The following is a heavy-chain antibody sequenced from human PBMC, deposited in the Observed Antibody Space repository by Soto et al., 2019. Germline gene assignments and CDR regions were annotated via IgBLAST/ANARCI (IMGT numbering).Heavy chain of an antibody. J-gene: IGHJ4*02. CDR3: AREIGNRLPYGPVDY. CDR1: GFTFSGYY. CDR2: IGKSGSDI. V-gene: IGHV3-11*01. Sequence: PGESLGLSCAASGFTFSGYYMTWIRQAPGKGLEWVSFIGKSGSDIHYADSVEGRFTISRDNAKNSLYLQMNSLRAEDTAVYYCAREIGNRLPYGPVDYWGQGTLVTVSS. D-gene: IGHD3-10*01.